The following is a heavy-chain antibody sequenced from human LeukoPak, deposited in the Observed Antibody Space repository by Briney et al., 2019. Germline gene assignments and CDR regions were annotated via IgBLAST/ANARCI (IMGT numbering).Heavy chain of an antibody. Sequence: GGSLRLSCVASGFTFSSYSMHWVRQAPGKGLEWVSSISESSSHIYYTDSVEGRFTISRDNIKNSLYLQMNSLRVEDTAVYYCARARPGLYAFDIWGQGTVVTVSS. CDR2: ISESSSHI. D-gene: IGHD2-2*02. CDR3: ARARPGLYAFDI. V-gene: IGHV3-21*01. J-gene: IGHJ3*02. CDR1: GFTFSSYS.